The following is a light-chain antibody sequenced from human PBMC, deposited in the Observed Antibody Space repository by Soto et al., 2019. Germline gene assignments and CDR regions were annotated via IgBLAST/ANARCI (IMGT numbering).Light chain of an antibody. Sequence: EILMTQSPATLAVAPGDRSTLCCRASQSISSNLAWYQQKPGQAPRLLIYGASSRATGIPARFSGSGSGTDFTLTISSLEPEDFAVYYCQQRSNWPPTFGQGTKVDIK. J-gene: IGKJ1*01. CDR2: GAS. CDR1: QSISSN. CDR3: QQRSNWPPT. V-gene: IGKV3-11*01.